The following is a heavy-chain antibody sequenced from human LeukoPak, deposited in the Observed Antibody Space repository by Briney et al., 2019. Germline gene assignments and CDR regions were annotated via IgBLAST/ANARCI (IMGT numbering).Heavy chain of an antibody. V-gene: IGHV4-38-2*02. Sequence: SETLSLTCIVSAYSISSGYYWGWIRQPPGKGLEWIGEINHSGSTNYNPSLKSRVTISVDTSKNQFSLKLSSVTAADTAVYYCARLMDYWGQGTLVTVSS. CDR3: ARLMDY. CDR2: INHSGST. J-gene: IGHJ4*02. CDR1: AYSISSGYY.